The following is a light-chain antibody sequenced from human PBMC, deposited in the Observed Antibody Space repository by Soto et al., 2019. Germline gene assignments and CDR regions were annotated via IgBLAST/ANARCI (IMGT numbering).Light chain of an antibody. CDR3: HQYGSSPPWT. CDR2: AAS. Sequence: EIVSTQSPGTLSLSPGERATLSCRASQSIMSSYVAWYQQKPGQPPRLLIYAASSRAAGIPDRFSGSGSRTDFTLTISRLEPADFAVYYCHQYGSSPPWTFAQGTMVDIK. V-gene: IGKV3-20*01. J-gene: IGKJ1*01. CDR1: QSIMSSY.